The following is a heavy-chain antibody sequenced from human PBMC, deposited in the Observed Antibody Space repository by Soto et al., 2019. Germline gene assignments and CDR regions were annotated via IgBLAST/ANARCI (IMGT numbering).Heavy chain of an antibody. CDR1: GFIFSSYA. J-gene: IGHJ5*02. D-gene: IGHD4-17*01. CDR3: TRADLTVTLSVFDP. Sequence: QVQLVESGGGVVQPGRSLRLSCAASGFIFSSYAMHWVRQAPGKGLEWVELISDDGSSKYYADSVKGRLTISRDNSKNTLYLQMNSLSAEDTAVYYCTRADLTVTLSVFDPWGQGTLVTVSS. V-gene: IGHV3-30*04. CDR2: ISDDGSSK.